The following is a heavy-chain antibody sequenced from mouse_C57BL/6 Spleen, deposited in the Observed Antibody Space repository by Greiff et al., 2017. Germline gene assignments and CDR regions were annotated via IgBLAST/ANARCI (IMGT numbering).Heavy chain of an antibody. CDR1: VYTFTSYW. CDR3: ASGDPWFAY. D-gene: IGHD3-3*01. V-gene: IGHV1-64*01. J-gene: IGHJ3*01. Sequence: VQLQQPGAELVKPGASVKLSCQASVYTFTSYWMHWVKQRPGQGLEWIGMIHPNSGSTNYNEKFKSKDTLTVDKSSSTAYMQLSSLASEDSAVYYCASGDPWFAYWGQGTMVTVSA. CDR2: IHPNSGST.